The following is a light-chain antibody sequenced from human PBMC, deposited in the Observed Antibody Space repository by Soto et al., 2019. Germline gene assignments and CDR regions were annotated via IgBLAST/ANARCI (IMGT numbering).Light chain of an antibody. V-gene: IGLV1-51*02. CDR2: END. J-gene: IGLJ2*01. CDR1: SSNIGSNY. CDR3: GTWDSSLSAGV. Sequence: QSVLTQPPSVSAAPGQKVTISCSGSSSNIGSNYVSWYQQGPGIAPQLLIYENDKRPSGIPDRFSGSKSGTSATLGITGLQTGDEADYYCGTWDSSLSAGVFGGGTKLTVL.